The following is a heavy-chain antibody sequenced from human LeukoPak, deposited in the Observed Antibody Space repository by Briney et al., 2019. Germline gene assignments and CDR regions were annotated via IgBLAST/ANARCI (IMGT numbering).Heavy chain of an antibody. CDR3: TRYNNDHFDY. CDR2: IAYDGSRA. CDR1: GFTFGGYG. D-gene: IGHD1-14*01. J-gene: IGHJ4*02. Sequence: GGSLRLSCAGSGFTFGGYGMHWFRQTPGKGLEWVAVIAYDGSRAFYADSVKGRFTISRGNSKNTMSVQMDDLRAEDTAVYYCTRYNNDHFDYWGQGTLVTVSS. V-gene: IGHV3-33*01.